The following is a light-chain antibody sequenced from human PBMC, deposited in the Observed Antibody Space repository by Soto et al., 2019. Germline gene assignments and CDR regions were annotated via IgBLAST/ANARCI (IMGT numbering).Light chain of an antibody. CDR1: QSVSSSY. CDR2: GAS. V-gene: IGKV3-20*01. J-gene: IGKJ1*01. Sequence: EIVLTQSPGTLSLSPGEGATLSCRASQSVSSSYLAWYQQKPGQAPRLLIYGASSRATGIPDRFSGSGSETDFTLTISRLEPEDLAVYYCQQYGSSSWTFGQGTKVEIK. CDR3: QQYGSSSWT.